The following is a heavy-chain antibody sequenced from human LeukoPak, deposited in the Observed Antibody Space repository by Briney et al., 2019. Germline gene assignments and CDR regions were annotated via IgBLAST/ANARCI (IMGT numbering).Heavy chain of an antibody. CDR3: ARGCRINSSGGFVDP. D-gene: IGHD6-6*01. V-gene: IGHV1-2*02. CDR2: ISPNSGGT. CDR1: AYTSSHYY. Sequence: GASVKVSCMASAYTSSHYYLHWVRQAPGQGLQWMGWISPNSGGTNYAQKFQGRVTMTRDTSISTVYMELNRLTSDGTAVYYCARGCRINSSGGFVDPWGQGTLVTVSS. J-gene: IGHJ5*02.